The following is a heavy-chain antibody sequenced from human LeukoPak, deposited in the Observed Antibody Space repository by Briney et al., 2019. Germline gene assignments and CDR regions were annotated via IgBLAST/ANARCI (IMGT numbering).Heavy chain of an antibody. CDR1: GGSISSGGYY. CDR3: AREVREGLYGYDAFDI. J-gene: IGHJ3*02. CDR2: IYYSGST. Sequence: SETLSLTCTVSGGSISSGGYYWSWIRQHPGKGLEWIGYIYYSGSTYYNPPLKSRVTISVDTSKNQFSLKLSSVTAADTAVYYCAREVREGLYGYDAFDIWGQGTMVTVSS. V-gene: IGHV4-31*03. D-gene: IGHD4-17*01.